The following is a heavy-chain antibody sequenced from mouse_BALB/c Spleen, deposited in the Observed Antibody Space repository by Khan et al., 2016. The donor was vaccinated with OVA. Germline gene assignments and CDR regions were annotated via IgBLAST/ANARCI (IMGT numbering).Heavy chain of an antibody. D-gene: IGHD1-3*01. J-gene: IGHJ3*01. CDR2: INPYNDGI. CDR1: GYTFTTYI. CDR3: ARKLYASSVSWFAY. Sequence: VQLQQSGPELVKPGASVKMSCKASGYTFTTYILYWVKQKPGQGLEWIGYINPYNDGIKYNEKFKGKATLTADKSSSKAYMELSSLTSEDAAVSSSARKLYASSVSWFAYWGQGTLVTVSS. V-gene: IGHV1S136*01.